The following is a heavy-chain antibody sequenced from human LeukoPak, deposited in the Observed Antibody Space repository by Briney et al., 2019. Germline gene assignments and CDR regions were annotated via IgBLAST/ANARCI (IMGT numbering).Heavy chain of an antibody. CDR3: ARVSSSSGVDY. D-gene: IGHD6-6*01. CDR1: GYTFTIYD. V-gene: IGHV1-8*01. CDR2: MNPNSGNT. Sequence: ASVKVSCKASGYTFTIYDVNWVRQATGQGLEWMGWMNPNSGNTGYAQKFQGRVTMTRNTSISTAYMELSSLRSEDTAVYYCARVSSSSGVDYWGRGTLVTVSS. J-gene: IGHJ4*02.